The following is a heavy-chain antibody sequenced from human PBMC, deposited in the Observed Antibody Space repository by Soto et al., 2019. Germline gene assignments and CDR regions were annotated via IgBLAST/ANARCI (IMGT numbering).Heavy chain of an antibody. CDR1: GGSISKYY. D-gene: IGHD3-10*01. Sequence: QVQLQESGPGLVKPSETLSLTCTVSGGSISKYYWSWIRQPPGKGLEWIGYIYDSGSTNSKPSLQNRVTISVDTSKNQFSLKLRAVTAADTAIYYCARARISMVREVIKYNMDVWGQGTTVIVSS. CDR2: IYDSGST. J-gene: IGHJ6*02. V-gene: IGHV4-59*01. CDR3: ARARISMVREVIKYNMDV.